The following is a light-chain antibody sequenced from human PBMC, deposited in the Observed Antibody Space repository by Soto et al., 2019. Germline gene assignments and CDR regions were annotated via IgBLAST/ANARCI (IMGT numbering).Light chain of an antibody. J-gene: IGKJ2*01. Sequence: EIVMTQFPGTLSVSPGERATLSCRASQSIGTNLAWYQQNPGQAPRLLIYGAYTRATFIPARFSGSGSGTEFTLTITSLQSEDFAFDCCQQYNDRPHTFGQGTKVDIK. CDR1: QSIGTN. CDR3: QQYNDRPHT. CDR2: GAY. V-gene: IGKV3-15*01.